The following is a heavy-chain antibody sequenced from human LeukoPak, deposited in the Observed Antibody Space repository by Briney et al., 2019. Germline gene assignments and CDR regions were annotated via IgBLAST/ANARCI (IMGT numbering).Heavy chain of an antibody. J-gene: IGHJ2*01. V-gene: IGHV4-59*01. D-gene: IGHD3-10*01. CDR1: GGSISGYY. CDR2: VHYTGTT. CDR3: ARKPGPLYDL. Sequence: SETLSLTCTVSGGSISGYYWSWIRLPPGRGLEWIGYVHYTGTTIDNPSLQRRVTMSVDASKNTFSLKLTSVTPADTAFYYCARKPGPLYDLWGRGTLVTVSS.